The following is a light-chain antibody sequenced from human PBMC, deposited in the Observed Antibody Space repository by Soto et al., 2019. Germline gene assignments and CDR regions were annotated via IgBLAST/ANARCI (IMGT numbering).Light chain of an antibody. J-gene: IGLJ1*01. CDR3: QSYDSSLTGSYV. CDR2: GNS. CDR1: SSNIGAGSY. V-gene: IGLV1-40*01. Sequence: QSVLTQPPSVSGAPGQRVTLSCSGRSSNIGAGSYVHWYQLLPGTAPKLLIYGNSHLPSAVPYRVSGSKSGTSASLAITGLQAEDDADYYCQSYDSSLTGSYVFGTGTKLTVL.